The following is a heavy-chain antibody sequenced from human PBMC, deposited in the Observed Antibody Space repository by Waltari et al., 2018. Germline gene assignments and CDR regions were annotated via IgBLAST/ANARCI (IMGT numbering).Heavy chain of an antibody. V-gene: IGHV3-23*01. J-gene: IGHJ6*03. CDR1: GFTFSSYA. Sequence: EVQLLESGGGLVQPGGSLRLSCAASGFTFSSYAMSWVRQAPGKGLEWVSAISGSGGSTYYADSVKGRFTISRDNSKNTLYLQMNSLRAEDTAVYYCAKGARGSTNLYYYYMDVWGKGTTVTISS. CDR2: ISGSGGST. D-gene: IGHD2-2*01. CDR3: AKGARGSTNLYYYYMDV.